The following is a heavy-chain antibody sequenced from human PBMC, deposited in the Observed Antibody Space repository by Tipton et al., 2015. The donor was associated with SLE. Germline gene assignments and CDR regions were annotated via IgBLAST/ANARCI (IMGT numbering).Heavy chain of an antibody. Sequence: SLRLSCAASGFTFSSYAMSWVRQAPGKGLEWVSVIYSGGSSTYYADSVKGRFTISRDNSKNTLYLQMNSLRAEDTAVYYCAKGGVVVIAPFDYWGQGTLVTVSS. CDR3: AKGGVVVIAPFDY. D-gene: IGHD2-21*01. J-gene: IGHJ4*02. CDR1: GFTFSSYA. CDR2: IYSGGSST. V-gene: IGHV3-23*03.